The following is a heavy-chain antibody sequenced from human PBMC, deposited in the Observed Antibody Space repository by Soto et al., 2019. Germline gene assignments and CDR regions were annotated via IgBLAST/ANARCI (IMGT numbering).Heavy chain of an antibody. V-gene: IGHV3-30-3*01. CDR3: ARVGSTSAAGVLDY. D-gene: IGHD6-13*01. CDR2: ISYDGSNK. J-gene: IGHJ4*02. Sequence: GGSLRLSCAASGFTLSSYAMHWVRQAPGKGLEWVAVISYDGSNKYYADSVKGRFTISRDNSKNTLYLQMNSLRAEDTAVYYCARVGSTSAAGVLDYWGQGTLVTVSS. CDR1: GFTLSSYA.